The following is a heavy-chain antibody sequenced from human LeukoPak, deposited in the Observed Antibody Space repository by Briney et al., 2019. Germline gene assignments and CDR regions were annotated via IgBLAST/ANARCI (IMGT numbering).Heavy chain of an antibody. V-gene: IGHV1-69*05. CDR3: ARAYDSSGYYYNY. CDR1: GGTFSSYA. D-gene: IGHD3-22*01. Sequence: SVKVSCKASGGTFSSYAISWVRQAPGQGLEWMGRIIPIFGTANYAQKFQGRVTITTNESTSTAYMELSSLRSEDTAVYYCARAYDSSGYYYNYWGQGTLVTVSS. J-gene: IGHJ4*02. CDR2: IIPIFGTA.